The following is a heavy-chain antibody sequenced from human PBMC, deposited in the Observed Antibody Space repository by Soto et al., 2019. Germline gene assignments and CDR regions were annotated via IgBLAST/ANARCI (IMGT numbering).Heavy chain of an antibody. J-gene: IGHJ3*01. CDR3: ARVMETDDWSNHAFDL. CDR1: RVSLRYSC. Sequence: QAWVCMALGSGAGRVSLRYSCVAWACPTTEMELEWVAIIKQDGSEKYYVDSVKGRFTISRDNAKNSLFLQMNSLRVEDSAVYICARVMETDDWSNHAFDLWGQRTMVTVSS. D-gene: IGHD3-9*01. CDR2: IKQDGSEK. V-gene: IGHV3-7*04.